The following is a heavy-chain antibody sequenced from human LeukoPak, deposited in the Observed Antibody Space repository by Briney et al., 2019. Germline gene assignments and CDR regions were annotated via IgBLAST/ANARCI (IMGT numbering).Heavy chain of an antibody. CDR1: GYSFTSHW. CDR2: VNPDDSDT. D-gene: IGHD3-10*01. Sequence: ESLKISCKGSGYSFTSHWIGWVRQMPGKGLEWMGIVNPDDSDTIYSPSFQGQVTISADESITTAYLQWSSLKASDTAMYYCARLRWPRGGRSSFDYWGQGALVTVSS. V-gene: IGHV5-51*01. CDR3: ARLRWPRGGRSSFDY. J-gene: IGHJ4*02.